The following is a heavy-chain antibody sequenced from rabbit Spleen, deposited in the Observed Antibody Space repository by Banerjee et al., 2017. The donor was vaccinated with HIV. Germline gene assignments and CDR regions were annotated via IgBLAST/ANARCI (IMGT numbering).Heavy chain of an antibody. J-gene: IGHJ2*01. D-gene: IGHD1-1*01. V-gene: IGHV1S45*01. CDR1: GLDFSSRYW. Sequence: QEQLEESGGDLVKPGASLTLTCTASGLDFSSRYWICWVRQAPGKGLEWIGYIDPIFGTTYSASWVNGRFTISKTSSTTVTLQMTSLTAADSATYFCARNYVNAFDPWGPGTLVTVS. CDR2: IDPIFGTT. CDR3: ARNYVNAFDP.